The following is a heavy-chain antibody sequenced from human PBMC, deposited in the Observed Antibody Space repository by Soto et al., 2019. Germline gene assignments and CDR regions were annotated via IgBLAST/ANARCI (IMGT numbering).Heavy chain of an antibody. Sequence: GGSLRLTCAASGFTFSSYAMHWVRQAPGKGLEWVAVISYDGSNKYYADSVKGRFTISRDNSKNTLYLQMNSLRAEDTAVYYCARDNLRSYYYYYGMDVWGQGTTVTVSS. V-gene: IGHV3-30-3*01. D-gene: IGHD4-17*01. CDR3: ARDNLRSYYYYYGMDV. CDR1: GFTFSSYA. J-gene: IGHJ6*02. CDR2: ISYDGSNK.